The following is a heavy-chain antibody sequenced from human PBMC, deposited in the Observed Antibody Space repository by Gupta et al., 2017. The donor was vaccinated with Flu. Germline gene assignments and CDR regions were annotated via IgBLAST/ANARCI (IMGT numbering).Heavy chain of an antibody. CDR3: ARGPFLYDFWSGYYTAWFDP. V-gene: IGHV4-59*01. D-gene: IGHD3-3*01. Sequence: GLEWIGYIYYSGSTNYNPSLKSRVNISVDTSKNQFSLKLSPVTAADTAVYYCARGPFLYDFWSGYYTAWFDPWGQGTLVTVSS. J-gene: IGHJ5*02. CDR2: IYYSGST.